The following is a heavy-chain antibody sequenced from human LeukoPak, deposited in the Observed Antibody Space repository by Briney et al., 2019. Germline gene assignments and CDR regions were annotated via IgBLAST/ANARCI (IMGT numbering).Heavy chain of an antibody. CDR3: TRGSIAYYYMDV. Sequence: SETLSLTCAVYGGSFSGYYWNCIRQPPGKGLEWIGNIYYSGSTNYNPSPKSRVTISVDTSKNQFSLKLSSVTAADTAVYYCTRGSIAYYYMDVWGKGTTVTISS. J-gene: IGHJ6*03. CDR2: IYYSGST. D-gene: IGHD3-22*01. CDR1: GGSFSGYY. V-gene: IGHV4-59*01.